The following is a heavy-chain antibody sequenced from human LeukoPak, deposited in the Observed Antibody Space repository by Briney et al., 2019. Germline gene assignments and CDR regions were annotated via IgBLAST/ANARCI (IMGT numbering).Heavy chain of an antibody. Sequence: SETLSLTCAVYGGSFSGYYWSWIRQPPGKGLEWIGEINHSGSTNYNPSLKSRVTISVDTSKNQFSLKLSSVTAADTAVYYCARVSRFTMVRGVIRNWGQGTLVTVS. CDR2: INHSGST. CDR3: ARVSRFTMVRGVIRN. V-gene: IGHV4-34*01. D-gene: IGHD3-10*01. CDR1: GGSFSGYY. J-gene: IGHJ4*02.